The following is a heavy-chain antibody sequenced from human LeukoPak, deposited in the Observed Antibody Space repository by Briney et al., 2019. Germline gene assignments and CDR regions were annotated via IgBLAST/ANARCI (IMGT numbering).Heavy chain of an antibody. Sequence: SETLSLTCTVSGGSISSGGYYWSWIRQHPGKGLEWIGYIYSSGSTYYNPSLKSRVTISVDTSKNQFSLKLSSVTAADTAVYYCARGRRWFGQNWGQGTLVTVSS. CDR1: GGSISSGGYY. CDR2: IYSSGST. CDR3: ARGRRWFGQN. V-gene: IGHV4-31*03. J-gene: IGHJ4*02. D-gene: IGHD3-10*01.